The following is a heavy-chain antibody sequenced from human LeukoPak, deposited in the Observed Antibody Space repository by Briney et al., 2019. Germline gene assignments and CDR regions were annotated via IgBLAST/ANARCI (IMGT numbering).Heavy chain of an antibody. CDR3: ATREQMYSPTYGSGSPYFY. CDR1: GYTLTELS. CDR2: FDPEDGET. D-gene: IGHD3-10*01. Sequence: ASVKVSCKVSGYTLTELSMHWVRQAPGKGLEWMGGFDPEDGETIYAQKFQGRVTMTEDTSTDTAYMELSSLRSEDTAVYYCATREQMYSPTYGSGSPYFYWGQGTLVTVSS. J-gene: IGHJ4*02. V-gene: IGHV1-24*01.